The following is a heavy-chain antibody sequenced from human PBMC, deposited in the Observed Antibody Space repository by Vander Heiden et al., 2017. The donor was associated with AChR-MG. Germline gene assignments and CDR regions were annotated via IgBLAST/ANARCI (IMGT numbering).Heavy chain of an antibody. J-gene: IGHJ5*02. CDR2: VYSSGST. D-gene: IGHD6-13*01. CDR1: GDPMGNSY. V-gene: IGHV4-4*07. Sequence: QVQLQESGPGLVKPSETLSLTCTVSGDPMGNSYWSWIRQFAGKRLEWIGRVYSSGSTNYNPSLKSRVTMSVDTSKNQFPLKFNSVTAADTAVYYGARGGAARWFDPWGQGTLVTVSS. CDR3: ARGGAARWFDP.